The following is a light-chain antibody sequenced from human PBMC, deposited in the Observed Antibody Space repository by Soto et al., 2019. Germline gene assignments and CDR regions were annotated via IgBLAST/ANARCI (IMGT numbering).Light chain of an antibody. J-gene: IGKJ1*01. CDR3: QQYNNWRT. CDR1: QSVSSN. CDR2: GAS. V-gene: IGKV3-15*01. Sequence: EIVMTQSPATLSVSPGERATLSCRASQSVSSNLAWYQQKPGQAPRLLIYGASTRATGIPARFSGSGSGTEFTLTISSLHSEDFAVYYCQQYNNWRTFGQGTKWIS.